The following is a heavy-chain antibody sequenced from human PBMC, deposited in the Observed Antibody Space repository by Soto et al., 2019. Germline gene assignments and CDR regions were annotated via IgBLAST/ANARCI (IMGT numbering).Heavy chain of an antibody. CDR1: GFTFSDYY. Sequence: GGSLRLSCAASGFTFSDYYMSWIRQAPGKGLEWVSYISSSGSTIYYADSVKGRFTISRDNAKNSLYLQMNSLRAEDTAVYYFAREVDFLGFGDSCYYYCLDGWGKGSTVTV. J-gene: IGHJ6*03. CDR3: AREVDFLGFGDSCYYYCLDG. D-gene: IGHD3-10*01. V-gene: IGHV3-11*01. CDR2: ISSSGSTI.